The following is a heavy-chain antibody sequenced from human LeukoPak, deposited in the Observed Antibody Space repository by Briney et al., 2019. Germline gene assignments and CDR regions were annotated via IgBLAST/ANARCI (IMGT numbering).Heavy chain of an antibody. Sequence: ASVKVSCKASGYTFTSYAMHWVRQAPGQRLEWMGWINAGNGNTKYSQKFQGRVTITRDTSASTAYMELSSLRSKDTAVYYCARDGIPIVATIRDAGDIWGQGTMVTVSS. CDR2: INAGNGNT. V-gene: IGHV1-3*01. CDR1: GYTFTSYA. D-gene: IGHD5-12*01. CDR3: ARDGIPIVATIRDAGDI. J-gene: IGHJ3*02.